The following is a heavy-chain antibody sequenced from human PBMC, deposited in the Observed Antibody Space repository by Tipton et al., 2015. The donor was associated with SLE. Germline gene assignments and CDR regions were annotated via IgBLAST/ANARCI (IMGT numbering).Heavy chain of an antibody. D-gene: IGHD3-22*01. CDR3: ARGERYYYDSSGHFGVFDY. CDR1: GGSFSGYY. V-gene: IGHV4-34*01. CDR2: INHSGST. Sequence: TLSLTCAVYGGSFSGYYWSWIRQPPGKGLEWIGEINHSGSTNYNPSLKSRVTISVDRSKNQFSLKLSSVTAADTAVYYCARGERYYYDSSGHFGVFDYWGQGTLVTVSS. J-gene: IGHJ4*02.